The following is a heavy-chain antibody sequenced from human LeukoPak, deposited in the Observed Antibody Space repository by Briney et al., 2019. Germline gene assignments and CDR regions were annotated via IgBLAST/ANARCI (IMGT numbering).Heavy chain of an antibody. CDR2: ISSSGRTT. CDR1: GFTFSSYS. V-gene: IGHV3-48*04. Sequence: GGSLRLSCAASGFTFSSYSMNWVRQAPGKGLEWVSYISSSGRTTYYADSVKGRFTISRDNAKNSLYLQMDSLRAEDTAVYYCARDGSGSAIWRLSALGSDNYFDYWGQGTLVTVSS. CDR3: ARDGSGSAIWRLSALGSDNYFDY. D-gene: IGHD3-10*01. J-gene: IGHJ4*02.